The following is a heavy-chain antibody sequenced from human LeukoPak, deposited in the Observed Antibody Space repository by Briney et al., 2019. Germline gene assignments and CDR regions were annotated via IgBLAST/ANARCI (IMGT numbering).Heavy chain of an antibody. Sequence: PGGSLRLSCAASGFTFSSYSMNWVRQAPGKGLEWVSYISSSSSTIYYAGSVKGRFTISRDNAKNSLYLQMNSLRAEDTAVYYCARDPSGFSNWFDPWGQGTLVTVSS. CDR3: ARDPSGFSNWFDP. V-gene: IGHV3-48*04. CDR1: GFTFSSYS. CDR2: ISSSSSTI. D-gene: IGHD5-12*01. J-gene: IGHJ5*02.